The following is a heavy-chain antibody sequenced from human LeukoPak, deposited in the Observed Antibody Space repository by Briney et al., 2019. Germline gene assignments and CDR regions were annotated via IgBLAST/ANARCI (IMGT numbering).Heavy chain of an antibody. CDR3: TIIPNVIVFTRYFEY. D-gene: IGHD2-21*01. Sequence: ASVKVSCKASGGVFTTYTMSWVRQAPGQGLEWMGSIIPFLGTTNYAQKFQGRVTITADEPTRTAYMELLYVRSDDTAVYYCTIIPNVIVFTRYFEYWGQGTLVTVSS. J-gene: IGHJ4*02. CDR2: IIPFLGTT. CDR1: GGVFTTYT. V-gene: IGHV1-69*08.